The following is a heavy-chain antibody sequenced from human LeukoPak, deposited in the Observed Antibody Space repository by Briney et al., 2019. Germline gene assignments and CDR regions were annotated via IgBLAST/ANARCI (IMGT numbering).Heavy chain of an antibody. CDR1: GFSFTNYA. CDR3: AKGGNYVDY. Sequence: GGSLRLSCTGSGFSFTNYAMHWVRQAPGKGLEWVAVISYDGSNKYYADSVKGRFTISRDNSKNTLYLQMNSLRAEDTAVYYCAKGGNYVDYWGQGTLVTVSS. CDR2: ISYDGSNK. V-gene: IGHV3-30*18. J-gene: IGHJ4*02.